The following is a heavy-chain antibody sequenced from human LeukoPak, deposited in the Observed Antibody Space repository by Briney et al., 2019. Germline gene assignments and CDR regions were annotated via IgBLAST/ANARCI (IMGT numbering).Heavy chain of an antibody. V-gene: IGHV3-21*01. J-gene: IGHJ4*02. CDR2: ISSSSSYI. CDR3: ATERVGAKRIADY. CDR1: GFTFSSYS. D-gene: IGHD1-26*01. Sequence: GGSLRLSCAASGFTFSSYSMNWVRQAPGKGLEWVSSISSSSSYIYYADSVKGRFTISRDNAKNSLYLQMNSLRAEDTAVYYCATERVGAKRIADYWGQGTLVTVSS.